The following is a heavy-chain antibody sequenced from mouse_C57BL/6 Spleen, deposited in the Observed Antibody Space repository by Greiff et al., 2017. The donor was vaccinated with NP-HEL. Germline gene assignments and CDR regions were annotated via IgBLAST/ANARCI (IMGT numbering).Heavy chain of an antibody. J-gene: IGHJ3*01. Sequence: VKLVESGAELARPGASVKMSCKASGYTFTSYTMHWVKQRPGQGLEWIGYINPSSGYTKYNQKFKDKATLTADKSSSTAYMQLSSLTSEDSAVYYCARVSTTVVDGFAYWGQGTLVTVSA. D-gene: IGHD1-1*01. CDR3: ARVSTTVVDGFAY. CDR2: INPSSGYT. V-gene: IGHV1-4*01. CDR1: GYTFTSYT.